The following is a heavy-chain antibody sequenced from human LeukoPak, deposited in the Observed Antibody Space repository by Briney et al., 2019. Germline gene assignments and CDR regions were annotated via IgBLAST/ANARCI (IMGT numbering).Heavy chain of an antibody. D-gene: IGHD4-23*01. CDR3: ARVPDRWYYYGMDV. CDR2: IYYSGSA. Sequence: PSETLSLTCTVPGGSISSGGYYWSWIRQHPGKGLEWIGYIYYSGSACYNPSLKSRVTISVDTSKNQFSLKLSSVTAADTAVYYCARVPDRWYYYGMDVWGQGTTVTVSS. CDR1: GGSISSGGYY. V-gene: IGHV4-31*03. J-gene: IGHJ6*02.